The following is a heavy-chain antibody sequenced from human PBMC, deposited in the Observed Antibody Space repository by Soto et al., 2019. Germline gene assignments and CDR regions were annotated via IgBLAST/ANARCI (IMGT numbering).Heavy chain of an antibody. D-gene: IGHD5-18*01. CDR2: ISGSGGST. V-gene: IGHV3-23*01. CDR1: GFTFSSYA. J-gene: IGHJ6*02. CDR3: ASLLSYSYGYADYYYYGMDV. Sequence: GGSLRLSCAASGFTFSSYAMSWVRQAPGKGLEWVSAISGSGGSTYYADSVKGRFTISRDNSKNTLYLQMNSLRAEDTAVYYCASLLSYSYGYADYYYYGMDVWGQGTTVTVSS.